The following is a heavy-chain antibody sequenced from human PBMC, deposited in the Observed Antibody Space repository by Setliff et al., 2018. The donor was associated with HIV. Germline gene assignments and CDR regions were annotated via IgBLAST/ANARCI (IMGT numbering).Heavy chain of an antibody. CDR2: IYYSGSS. V-gene: IGHV4-59*01. J-gene: IGHJ3*01. Sequence: KTSETLSLTCTVSGGSISSYYWSWIRQPPGKGLEWIGYIYYSGSSDNNPSLKSRVTLSVDTSKHQFSLKLSSVTAADTAVYYCARVQMAYAAFDVWGQGTMVTVSS. CDR3: ARVQMAYAAFDV. D-gene: IGHD4-17*01. CDR1: GGSISSYY.